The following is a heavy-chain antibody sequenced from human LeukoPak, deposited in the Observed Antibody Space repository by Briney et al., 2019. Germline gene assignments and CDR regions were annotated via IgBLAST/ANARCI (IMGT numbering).Heavy chain of an antibody. CDR2: INHSGST. J-gene: IGHJ4*02. D-gene: IGHD5-12*01. Sequence: ASETLSLTCAVYGGSFSGYYWSWIRQPPGKGLEWIGEINHSGSTNYNPSLKSRVTISVDTSKNQFSLKLSSVTAADTAVYYCAREGGYSGYVPSPAFDYWGQGTLVTVSS. CDR3: AREGGYSGYVPSPAFDY. CDR1: GGSFSGYY. V-gene: IGHV4-34*01.